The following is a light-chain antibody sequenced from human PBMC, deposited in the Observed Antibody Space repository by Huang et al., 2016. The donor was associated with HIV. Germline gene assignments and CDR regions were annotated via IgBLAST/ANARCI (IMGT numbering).Light chain of an antibody. CDR3: QQYNDWPPWYT. CDR2: GSS. CDR1: RSVGNN. J-gene: IGKJ2*01. V-gene: IGKV3-15*01. Sequence: IVMTQSPATLSVSPGERVTLACRASRSVGNNLAWYQQKVGQPPRLLIYGSSTRATGIAARFSGSGSGTDFTLTISSLQSEDFAVYYCQQYNDWPPWYTFGQGTKLEI.